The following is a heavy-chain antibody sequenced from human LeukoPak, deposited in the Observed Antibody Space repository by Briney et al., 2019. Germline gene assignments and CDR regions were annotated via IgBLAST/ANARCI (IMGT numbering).Heavy chain of an antibody. CDR3: EKDPLIAAAGPHGVFNM. CDR2: ISGSGGGT. Sequence: GGSLRLSCAASGFTFSTYAMSWVRQAAGKGLEWVSLISGSGGGTYYADSVKGRFTISRDNSKNTLYLQMNSLRAEDTAVYYCEKDPLIAAAGPHGVFNMGGKGKVSTVSS. J-gene: IGHJ3*02. CDR1: GFTFSTYA. D-gene: IGHD6-25*01. V-gene: IGHV3-23*01.